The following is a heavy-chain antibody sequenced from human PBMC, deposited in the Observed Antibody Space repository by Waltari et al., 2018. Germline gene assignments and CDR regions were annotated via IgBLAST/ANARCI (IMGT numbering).Heavy chain of an antibody. J-gene: IGHJ3*02. Sequence: QLQLQESGPGLVKPSETLSLTCTVSGGSISSSSYYWGWIRQPPGKGLEWIGSIYYSGSTYYNPSLKSRVTISVDTSKNQFSLKLSSVTAADTAVYYCASGLTIVGPAGGDAFDIWGQGTMVTVSS. V-gene: IGHV4-39*07. CDR3: ASGLTIVGPAGGDAFDI. CDR1: GGSISSSSYY. CDR2: IYYSGST. D-gene: IGHD3-3*01.